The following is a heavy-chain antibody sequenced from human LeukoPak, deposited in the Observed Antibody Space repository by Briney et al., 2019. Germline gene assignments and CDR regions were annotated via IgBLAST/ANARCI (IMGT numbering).Heavy chain of an antibody. J-gene: IGHJ4*02. CDR3: ARVGRYSGSHFDY. V-gene: IGHV4-34*01. Sequence: TASETLSLTCAVYGGSFSGYYWSWIRQPPGKGLEWIGEINHSGSTNYNPSLKSRVTISVDTSKNQFSLKLSSVTAADTAVYYCARVGRYSGSHFDYWGQGTLVTVSS. D-gene: IGHD1-26*01. CDR2: INHSGST. CDR1: GGSFSGYY.